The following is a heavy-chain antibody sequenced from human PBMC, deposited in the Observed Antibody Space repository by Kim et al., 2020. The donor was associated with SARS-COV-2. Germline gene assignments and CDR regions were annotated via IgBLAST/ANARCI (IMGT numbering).Heavy chain of an antibody. Sequence: SETLSLTCTVSGGSISSYYWSWIRQPPGKGLEWIGYIYYSGSTNYNPSLKSRVTISVDTSKNQFSLKLSSVTAADTAVYYCARESAYYGSGSFSYYGMDVWGQGTTVTVSS. CDR3: ARESAYYGSGSFSYYGMDV. D-gene: IGHD3-10*01. CDR2: IYYSGST. CDR1: GGSISSYY. V-gene: IGHV4-59*13. J-gene: IGHJ6*02.